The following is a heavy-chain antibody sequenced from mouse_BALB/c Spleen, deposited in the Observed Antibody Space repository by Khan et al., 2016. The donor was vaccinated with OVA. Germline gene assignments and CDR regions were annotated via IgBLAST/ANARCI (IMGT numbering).Heavy chain of an antibody. CDR1: GFTFSSYA. CDR3: ARSLVDYHAMDY. J-gene: IGHJ4*01. D-gene: IGHD2-2*01. Sequence: EVELVESGGGLVKPGGSLKLSCSASGFTFSSYAMSWVRQTPEKRLECVATISTGGHYTFYPASVKGRFTISRDNAKTTLYLQMSSLRSEDTATYYCARSLVDYHAMDYWGQGTSVTVSS. CDR2: ISTGGHYT. V-gene: IGHV5-9-3*01.